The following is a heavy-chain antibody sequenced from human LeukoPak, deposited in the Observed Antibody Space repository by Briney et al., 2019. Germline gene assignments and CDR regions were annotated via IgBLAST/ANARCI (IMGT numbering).Heavy chain of an antibody. Sequence: SETLSLTCTVSGGSISSYYWSWIRQPPGKGLEWIGYIYYSGSTNYNPSLKSRVTISVDTSKNQFSLKLSSVTAADTAVYYCAGIAVAGTGYYFDYWGQGTLVTVSS. V-gene: IGHV4-59*01. D-gene: IGHD6-19*01. CDR3: AGIAVAGTGYYFDY. J-gene: IGHJ4*02. CDR1: GGSISSYY. CDR2: IYYSGST.